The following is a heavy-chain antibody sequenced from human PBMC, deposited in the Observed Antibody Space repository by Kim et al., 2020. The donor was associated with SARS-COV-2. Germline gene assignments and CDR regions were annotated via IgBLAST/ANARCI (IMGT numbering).Heavy chain of an antibody. J-gene: IGHJ3*01. CDR2: IYSGGST. V-gene: IGHV3-53*04. CDR3: ASGGGIRITMVRGVHRNDVFDL. CDR1: GFTVSSNY. Sequence: LSLTCAASGFTVSSNYMSWVRQAPGKGLEWVSVIYSGGSTYYADSVKGRFTISRHNSKNTLYLQMNSLRAEDTAVYYCASGGGIRITMVRGVHRNDVFDLWGQETMVTVSS. D-gene: IGHD3-10*01.